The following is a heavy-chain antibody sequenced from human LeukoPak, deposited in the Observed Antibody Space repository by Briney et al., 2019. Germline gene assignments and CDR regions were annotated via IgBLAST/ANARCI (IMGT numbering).Heavy chain of an antibody. CDR2: ISYDGSNK. V-gene: IGHV3-30-3*01. D-gene: IGHD6-19*01. CDR3: AKDRSRRAVAGGVFSY. J-gene: IGHJ4*02. Sequence: GGSLRLSCAASGFTFSTYAMHWVRQAPGKGLEWVTIISYDGSNKYYADSVKGRFTISRDNSKNTLYLQMNSLRAEDTAVYYCAKDRSRRAVAGGVFSYWGQGTLVTVSS. CDR1: GFTFSTYA.